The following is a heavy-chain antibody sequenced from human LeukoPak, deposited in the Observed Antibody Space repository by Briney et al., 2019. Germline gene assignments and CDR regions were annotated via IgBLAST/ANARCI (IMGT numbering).Heavy chain of an antibody. Sequence: SETLSLTCTVSGGSISNYYWSWIRQPPGKGLGWIGDIFYSGNTNYNPSLKSRVTISVDTSKNQFSLKLSSVTAADTAVYYCARRDGNSYGFFDSWGQGTLVTVSS. D-gene: IGHD5-24*01. CDR3: ARRDGNSYGFFDS. CDR1: GGSISNYY. V-gene: IGHV4-59*08. CDR2: IFYSGNT. J-gene: IGHJ4*02.